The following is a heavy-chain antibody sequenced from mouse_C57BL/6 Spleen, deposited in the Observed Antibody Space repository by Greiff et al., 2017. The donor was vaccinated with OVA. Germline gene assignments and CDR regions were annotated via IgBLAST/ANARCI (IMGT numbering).Heavy chain of an antibody. CDR2: IYPGSGNT. CDR1: GYTFTDYY. J-gene: IGHJ2*01. CDR3: ARSDGSRYYFDY. Sequence: SGAELVRPGASVKLSCKASGYTFTDYYINWVKQRPGQGLEWIARIYPGSGNTYYNEKFKGKATLTAEKSSSTAYMQLSSLTSEDSAVYFCARSDGSRYYFDYWGQGTTLTVSS. D-gene: IGHD1-1*01. V-gene: IGHV1-76*01.